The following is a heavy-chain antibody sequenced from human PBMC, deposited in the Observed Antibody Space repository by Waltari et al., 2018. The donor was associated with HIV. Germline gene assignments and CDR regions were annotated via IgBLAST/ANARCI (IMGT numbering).Heavy chain of an antibody. Sequence: QVQLVQSGAEVKKPGASVKVSCKTSGYIFTNYGLNWVRQVPGQGLEWMGQTTTYNDNTNYAQNLQDRVILTTDTSTRTVYMELRGLRSDDTAIYYCARDRQTPGSFYFDYWGQGTLVTVSS. V-gene: IGHV1-18*01. CDR1: GYIFTNYG. CDR3: ARDRQTPGSFYFDY. CDR2: TTTYNDNT. J-gene: IGHJ4*02. D-gene: IGHD2-15*01.